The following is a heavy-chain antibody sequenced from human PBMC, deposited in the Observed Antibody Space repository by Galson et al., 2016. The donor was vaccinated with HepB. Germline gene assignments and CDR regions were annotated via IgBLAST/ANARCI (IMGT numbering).Heavy chain of an antibody. D-gene: IGHD6-19*01. CDR3: AKISLVGYNSGWGGSFDI. V-gene: IGHV3-23*01. CDR2: SRGTGTGT. CDR1: GFSISIYS. Sequence: SLRLPCPASGFSISIYSTNWVRQAPGKGLEWVSASRGTGTGTSYTDSGKCRFTISRDNSKNTLYLQVNSLRAEDAAVYYCAKISLVGYNSGWGGSFDIWGRGAMVTVSS. J-gene: IGHJ3*02.